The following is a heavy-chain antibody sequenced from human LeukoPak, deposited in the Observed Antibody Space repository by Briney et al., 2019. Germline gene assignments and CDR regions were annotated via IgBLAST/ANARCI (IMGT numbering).Heavy chain of an antibody. D-gene: IGHD3-10*01. CDR1: GYTFTSYD. CDR2: MNPNSGNT. Sequence: EASVKVSCKASGYTFTSYDINWVRQAIGQGLEWMGWMNPNSGNTGYAQKFQGRVTMTRNTSISTAYMELSSLRSEDTAVYYCARDPLWFGTKFDYWGQGTLVTVSS. CDR3: ARDPLWFGTKFDY. J-gene: IGHJ4*02. V-gene: IGHV1-8*01.